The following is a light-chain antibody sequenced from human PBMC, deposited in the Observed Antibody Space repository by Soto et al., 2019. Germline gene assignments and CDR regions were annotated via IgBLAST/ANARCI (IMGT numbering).Light chain of an antibody. CDR2: VAS. CDR1: QGISNY. V-gene: IGKV1-27*01. CDR3: QKYNSDPCT. J-gene: IGKJ1*01. Sequence: DLQMTQSPSSLSASVGDRVTITFRASQGISNYLAWYQQQPGKVPKLLIYVASTLQSGVPSRFSGSGSGTAFTLTISSLQPADVATYYCQKYNSDPCTFGQGTKVYIK.